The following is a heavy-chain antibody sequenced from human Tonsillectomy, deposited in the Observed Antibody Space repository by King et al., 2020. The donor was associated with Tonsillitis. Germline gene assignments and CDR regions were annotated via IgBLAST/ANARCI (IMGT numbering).Heavy chain of an antibody. CDR2: ISWNSGSI. V-gene: IGHV3-9*01. J-gene: IGHJ3*02. CDR1: GFTFDDYA. CDR3: AKGAGGFHGAFDI. D-gene: IGHD3-16*01. Sequence: VQLVESGGGLVQPGRSLRLSCAASGFTFDDYAMHWVRQAPGKGLEWFSGISWNSGSIGYADSGKGRFTISRDNSKNSLYLHMNSLRAEDTALYYCAKGAGGFHGAFDIWGQGTMVTVSS.